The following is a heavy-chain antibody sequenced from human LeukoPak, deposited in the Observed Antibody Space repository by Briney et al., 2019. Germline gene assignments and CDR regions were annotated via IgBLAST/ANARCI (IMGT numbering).Heavy chain of an antibody. CDR3: ARRVRYGSGSYYYYYYMDV. CDR1: GGSISSSSYY. D-gene: IGHD3-10*01. J-gene: IGHJ6*03. Sequence: SETLSLTCTVSGGSISSSSYYWGWIRQPPGKGLEWIGSIYYSGSTYYNPSLKSRVTISVDTSKNQFSLKLSSVTAADTAVYYCARRVRYGSGSYYYYYYMDVWGKGTTVTISS. V-gene: IGHV4-39*01. CDR2: IYYSGST.